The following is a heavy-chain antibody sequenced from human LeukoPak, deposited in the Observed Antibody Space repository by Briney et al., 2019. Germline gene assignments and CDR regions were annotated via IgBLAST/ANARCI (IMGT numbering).Heavy chain of an antibody. CDR3: ARHSYGDYFSY. D-gene: IGHD4-17*01. J-gene: IGHJ4*02. CDR1: GGSISSYY. Sequence: SETLSLTCTVSGGSISSYYWSWIRQPPGKGLEWIGYIYYSGSTNCNPSLKSRVTISVDTSKNQFSLKLSSVTAADTAVYYCARHSYGDYFSYWGQGTLVTVSS. CDR2: IYYSGST. V-gene: IGHV4-59*08.